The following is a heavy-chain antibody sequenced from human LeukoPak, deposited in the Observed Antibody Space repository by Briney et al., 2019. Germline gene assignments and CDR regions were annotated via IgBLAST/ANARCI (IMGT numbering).Heavy chain of an antibody. V-gene: IGHV4-34*01. Sequence: SETLSLTCAVYGGSFSGYYWSWIRQPPGKWLELIGEINHSGSTNYNPSLKSRVTISVDTSKNQFCMKLSSVTAADTAVYYCATASWRGYSSSPFDYWGQGTLVTVSS. CDR1: GGSFSGYY. J-gene: IGHJ4*02. CDR3: ATASWRGYSSSPFDY. D-gene: IGHD6-6*01. CDR2: INHSGST.